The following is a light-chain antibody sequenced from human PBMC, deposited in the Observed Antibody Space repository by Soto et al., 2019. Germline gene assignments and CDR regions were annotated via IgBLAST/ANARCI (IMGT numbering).Light chain of an antibody. CDR2: DAS. Sequence: EIVLTQSPATLSLSPGERATLSCRASQSVSSYLAWYQQKPGPAPRLLIYDASNRATGIPARFSGSGSGTDFSLTISSLEPEYFAVYYCQQRSNWPLFGQGTRLEIK. J-gene: IGKJ5*01. CDR3: QQRSNWPL. V-gene: IGKV3-11*01. CDR1: QSVSSY.